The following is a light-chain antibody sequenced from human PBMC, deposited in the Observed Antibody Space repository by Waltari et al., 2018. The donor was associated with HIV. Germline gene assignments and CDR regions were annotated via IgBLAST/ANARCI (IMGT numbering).Light chain of an antibody. J-gene: IGLJ1*01. CDR1: NIDIGNYSL. CDR2: EVT. CDR3: GSYAGRNNYYV. V-gene: IGLV2-23*02. Sequence: QSALTQPASVSGSPGQSITISCTGNNIDIGNYSLVSWYQQYPGRVPKLMIFEVTKRPSGVSPRFSGSRSGNTASLTITGRLVEDEAAYYCGSYAGRNNYYVFGGGTTVTVL.